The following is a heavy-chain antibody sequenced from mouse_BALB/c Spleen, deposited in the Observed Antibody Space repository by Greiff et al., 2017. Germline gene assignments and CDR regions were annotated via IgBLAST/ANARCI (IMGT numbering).Heavy chain of an antibody. Sequence: QVQLQQPGAELVRPGASVKLSCKASGYSFTSYWMNWVKQRPGQGLEWIGMIHPSDSETRLNQKFKDKATLTADKSSSTAYMQLSSLKSEDSAVYCCARGDDYGDYFDYWGQGTTLTVSS. CDR1: GYSFTSYW. J-gene: IGHJ2*01. V-gene: IGHV1-61*01. D-gene: IGHD2-4*01. CDR2: IHPSDSET. CDR3: ARGDDYGDYFDY.